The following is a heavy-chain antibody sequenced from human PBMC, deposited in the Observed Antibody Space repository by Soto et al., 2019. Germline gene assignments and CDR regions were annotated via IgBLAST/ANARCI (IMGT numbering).Heavy chain of an antibody. V-gene: IGHV1-18*01. J-gene: IGHJ4*02. CDR3: ARTCRSGGSCYLEY. CDR1: GYSFSSFG. D-gene: IGHD2-15*01. Sequence: ASVKVSCKASGYSFSSFGISWVRQAPGQGLEWVGWVSVPSGDTSSAQNFQGRVTVTTDTSTSTAYVEVGSLRSDDTAVYYCARTCRSGGSCYLEYWGEGTLVTVSS. CDR2: VSVPSGDT.